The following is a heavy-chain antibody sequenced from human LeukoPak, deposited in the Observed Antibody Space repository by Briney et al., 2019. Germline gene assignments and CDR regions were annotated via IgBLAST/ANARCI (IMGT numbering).Heavy chain of an antibody. D-gene: IGHD3-10*01. CDR2: ISGSGGST. CDR3: AKFERYYYGSGSYSFDY. Sequence: GESLRLSCAASGFTFSSYAMSWVRQAPGKGLEWVSAISGSGGSTYYADSVKGRFTISRDNSKNTLYLQMNSLRAEDTAVYYCAKFERYYYGSGSYSFDYWGQGTLVTVSS. J-gene: IGHJ4*02. V-gene: IGHV3-23*01. CDR1: GFTFSSYA.